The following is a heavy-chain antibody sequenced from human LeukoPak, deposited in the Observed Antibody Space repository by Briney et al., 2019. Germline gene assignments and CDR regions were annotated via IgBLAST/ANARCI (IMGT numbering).Heavy chain of an antibody. CDR1: GFTFSSYS. D-gene: IGHD2-2*01. V-gene: IGHV3-48*01. CDR3: ARLLGYCSSTSCKGAFDI. Sequence: PGGSLRLSCAASGFTFSSYSMNWVRQAPGKGLEWVSYISSSSSTIYYADSVKGRFTISRDNAKNSLYLQMNSLRAEDTAVYYCARLLGYCSSTSCKGAFDIWGQGTMVTVSS. CDR2: ISSSSSTI. J-gene: IGHJ3*02.